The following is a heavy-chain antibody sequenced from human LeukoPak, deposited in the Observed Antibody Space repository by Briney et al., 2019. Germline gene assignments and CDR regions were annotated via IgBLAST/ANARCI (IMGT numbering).Heavy chain of an antibody. Sequence: PGGSLRLSCAASGFTFSSYAMSWVRQAPGKGLEWVSAISGSGGSTYYADSVKGRFTISRDNSKNTLYLQMNSLRAEDTAVYYCAKEDRFLEWLLINDYYYYGMDVWGQGTTVTVSS. CDR1: GFTFSSYA. CDR3: AKEDRFLEWLLINDYYYYGMDV. V-gene: IGHV3-23*01. CDR2: ISGSGGST. J-gene: IGHJ6*02. D-gene: IGHD3-3*01.